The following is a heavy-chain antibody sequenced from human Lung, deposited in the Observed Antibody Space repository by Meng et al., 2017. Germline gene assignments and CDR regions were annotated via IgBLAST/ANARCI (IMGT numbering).Heavy chain of an antibody. CDR2: TYYRSTWDN. J-gene: IGHJ4*02. D-gene: IGHD6-19*01. CDR3: ARSQQWLHS. V-gene: IGHV6-1*01. CDR1: VDSVSSNSAA. Sequence: QVHRQQSGPGRVKHSQTLSRTCAITVDSVSSNSAAWNWTRQSPSRGLEWLGRTYYRSTWDNGYAVSVRSRITTNPDTSKNQFSLQLNSVTPEDTAVYYCARSQQWLHSWGQGTLVTVSS.